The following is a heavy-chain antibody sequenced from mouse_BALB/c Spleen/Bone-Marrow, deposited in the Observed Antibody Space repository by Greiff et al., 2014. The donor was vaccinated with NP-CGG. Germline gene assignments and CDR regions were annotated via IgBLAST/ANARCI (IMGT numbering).Heavy chain of an antibody. D-gene: IGHD2-1*01. CDR3: ARRDGNYAWFAY. Sequence: QVQLQQSGAELVRPGTSVKVSCKASGYAFTNYLIEWVKQRPGQGLEWIGVINPGSGGTNYNEKFKGKATLTADKSSSTAYMQLGSLTSDDSAVYFCARRDGNYAWFAYWGQGTLVTVSA. CDR2: INPGSGGT. V-gene: IGHV1-54*03. CDR1: GYAFTNYL. J-gene: IGHJ3*01.